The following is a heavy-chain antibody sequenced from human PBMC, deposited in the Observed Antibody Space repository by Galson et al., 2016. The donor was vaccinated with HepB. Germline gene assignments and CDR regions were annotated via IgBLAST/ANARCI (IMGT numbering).Heavy chain of an antibody. V-gene: IGHV3-11*01. CDR3: ARVPRLLLTYYGMDV. D-gene: IGHD2-21*01. CDR1: GLTFGDNY. CDR2: ISGSGTTI. J-gene: IGHJ6*02. Sequence: SLRLSCAAAGLTFGDNYMSWIRQAPGKGLEWVSHISGSGTTIYYARSVRGRFTISMDRAKNSVFLQMSSLRADDTAVYYCARVPRLLLTYYGMDVWGQGTTVTVSS.